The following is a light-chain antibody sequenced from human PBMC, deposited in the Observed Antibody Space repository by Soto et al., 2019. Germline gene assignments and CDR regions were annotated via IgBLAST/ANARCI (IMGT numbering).Light chain of an antibody. CDR3: ADYGNARWA. V-gene: IGKV3-20*01. CDR1: QSISSRY. CDR2: GAS. J-gene: IGKJ1*01. Sequence: EIVLPQSPGPLSLSPGERATLSCRASQSISSRYLARYQQKPGQAPRLLISGASTQATSIPDRCRGSGSGAYFSRTISRLELDDFAVDDWADYGNARWAVGQGTKVESK.